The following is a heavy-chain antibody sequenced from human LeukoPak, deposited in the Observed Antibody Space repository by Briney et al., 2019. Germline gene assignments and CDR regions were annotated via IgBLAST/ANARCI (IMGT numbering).Heavy chain of an antibody. Sequence: PSETLSLTCAVYGGSFSGYYWSWIRQPPGKGLEWIGEINHSGSTNYNPSLKSRVTISVDTSKNQFSLKLSSVTAADTAVYYCARADMVRGVMGYWGQGTLVTVSS. D-gene: IGHD3-10*01. CDR3: ARADMVRGVMGY. J-gene: IGHJ4*02. CDR1: GGSFSGYY. V-gene: IGHV4-34*01. CDR2: INHSGST.